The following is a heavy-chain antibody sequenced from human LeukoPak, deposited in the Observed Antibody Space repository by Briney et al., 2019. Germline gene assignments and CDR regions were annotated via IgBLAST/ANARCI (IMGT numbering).Heavy chain of an antibody. V-gene: IGHV3-7*03. D-gene: IGHD2-15*01. Sequence: GESLRLSCIASGFTFSNYWMSWVRQAPGKGLEWVANIKQDGSEKYYMDSVKGRFSISRDNAKNSLNSQMNNLRAEDTAVYCATTQTFDYWGQGTLVTVSS. CDR3: ATTQTFDY. CDR2: IKQDGSEK. CDR1: GFTFSNYW. J-gene: IGHJ4*02.